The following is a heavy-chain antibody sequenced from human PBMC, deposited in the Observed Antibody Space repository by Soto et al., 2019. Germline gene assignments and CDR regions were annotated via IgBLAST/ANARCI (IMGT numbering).Heavy chain of an antibody. CDR1: GFRFSDYS. CDR3: ARIYNDFWSGNFDY. V-gene: IGHV3-48*01. D-gene: IGHD3-3*01. Sequence: GGSLRLSCAASGFRFSDYSMNWVRQAPGRGLEWVSYISSSSFTIHYADSVEGRFAISRDNAKNSLYLQMNSLRVEDTAVYYCARIYNDFWSGNFDYWGQGVLVTVSS. CDR2: ISSSSFTI. J-gene: IGHJ4*02.